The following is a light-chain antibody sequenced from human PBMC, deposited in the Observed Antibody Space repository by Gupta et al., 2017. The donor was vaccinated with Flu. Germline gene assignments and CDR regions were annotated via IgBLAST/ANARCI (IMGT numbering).Light chain of an antibody. CDR2: DTS. Sequence: EIVFTQSPATLSLSPGERAILSCRASQSVSTYLAWYQQKPGQAPRLLMYDTSKSVAGSPARSSGSGSGTDFTLTISTREPEDVAVYYFQQRSDWPMYTFGQGTRLEIK. CDR1: QSVSTY. J-gene: IGKJ2*01. V-gene: IGKV3-11*01. CDR3: QQRSDWPMYT.